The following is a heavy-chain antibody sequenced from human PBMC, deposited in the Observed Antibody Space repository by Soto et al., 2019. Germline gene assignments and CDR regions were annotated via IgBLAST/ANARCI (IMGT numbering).Heavy chain of an antibody. CDR2: INHSGST. Sequence: LSLTCAVYGGSFSGYYWSWIRQPPGKGLEWIGEINHSGSTNYNPSLKSRVTISVDTSKNQFSLKLSSVTAADTAVYYCAKAHDYSNYLDYWGQGTLVTVSS. V-gene: IGHV4-34*01. D-gene: IGHD4-4*01. CDR3: AKAHDYSNYLDY. J-gene: IGHJ4*02. CDR1: GGSFSGYY.